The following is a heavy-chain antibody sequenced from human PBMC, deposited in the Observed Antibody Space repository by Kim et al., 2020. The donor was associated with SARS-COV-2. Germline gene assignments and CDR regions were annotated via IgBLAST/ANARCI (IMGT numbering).Heavy chain of an antibody. D-gene: IGHD3-10*01. CDR3: TKRGWFGELLPDY. J-gene: IGHJ4*02. CDR1: GFTFGDHA. Sequence: GGSLRLSCTASGFTFGDHAMSWFRQAPGKGLEWVGFIRSKNYGGTTEYAASVKGRFTVSRDDSKSIAYLQMNSLKTEDTAVYYCTKRGWFGELLPDYWGQGTLVTVSS. V-gene: IGHV3-49*03. CDR2: IRSKNYGGTT.